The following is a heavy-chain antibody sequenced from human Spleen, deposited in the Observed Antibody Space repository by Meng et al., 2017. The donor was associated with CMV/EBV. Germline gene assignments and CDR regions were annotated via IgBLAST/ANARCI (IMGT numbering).Heavy chain of an antibody. CDR3: ARDPGYSGYDSLGFDY. CDR1: GGTFSSYA. J-gene: IGHJ4*02. V-gene: IGHV1-69*12. D-gene: IGHD5-12*01. Sequence: QVPLVQSGAEGKKPGSSVKVSCKASGGTFSSYAISWVRQAPGQGLEWMGGIIPIFGTANYTQKFQGRVTITADESTSTAYMELSSLRSEDTAVYYCARDPGYSGYDSLGFDYWGQGTLVTVSS. CDR2: IIPIFGTA.